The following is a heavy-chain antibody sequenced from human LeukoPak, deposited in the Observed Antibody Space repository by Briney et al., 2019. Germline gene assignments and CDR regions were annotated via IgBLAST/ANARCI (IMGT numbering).Heavy chain of an antibody. CDR3: ARDGARSGGSCFD. D-gene: IGHD2-15*01. Sequence: ASVKVSCKASGGTFISYAISWVRQAPGQGLEWMGGIIPIFGTTNYAQNFQGRVTITADESTSTAYMELSSLRSEDTAVYYCARDGARSGGSCFDWGQGTLVTVSS. J-gene: IGHJ4*02. CDR2: IIPIFGTT. CDR1: GGTFISYA. V-gene: IGHV1-69*01.